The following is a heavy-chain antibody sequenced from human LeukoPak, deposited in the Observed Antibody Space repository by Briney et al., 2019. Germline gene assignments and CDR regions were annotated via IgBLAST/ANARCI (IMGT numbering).Heavy chain of an antibody. D-gene: IGHD7-27*01. CDR2: ITNGGSSA. CDR1: GFTFSSYA. CDR3: AREFWGRLDY. J-gene: IGHJ4*02. Sequence: GGSLRLSCAASGFTFSSYAMSWIRQAPGQGLEWLSYITNGGSSADYADSVKGRFTISRDNAKSSLYLQMNSLRAEDTAVYYCAREFWGRLDYWGQGTLVTVSS. V-gene: IGHV3-11*01.